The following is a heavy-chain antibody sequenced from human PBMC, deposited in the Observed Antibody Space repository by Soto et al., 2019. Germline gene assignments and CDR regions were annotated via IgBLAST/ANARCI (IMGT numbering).Heavy chain of an antibody. J-gene: IGHJ4*02. CDR2: IIPVVDTP. CDR1: GGTFGSYT. CDR3: AILWTSAVTPFDT. D-gene: IGHD3-16*01. V-gene: IGHV1-69*08. Sequence: QVQLVQSGADVKKPGSSVKVSCKASGGTFGSYTFSWVRQAPGQGLEWMGRIIPVVDTPNYAQKFQGRVTITADKSMSTTFMELSSLRSEDTAIYYCAILWTSAVTPFDTWGQGTLVTVSS.